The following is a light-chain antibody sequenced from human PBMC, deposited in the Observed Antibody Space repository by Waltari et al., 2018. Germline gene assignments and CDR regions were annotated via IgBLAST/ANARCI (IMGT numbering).Light chain of an antibody. V-gene: IGLV1-40*01. J-gene: IGLJ2*01. CDR1: SSNIGAGYD. CDR2: GNT. Sequence: QSVLTQPPSVSGAPGQRVTISCAGSSSNIGAGYDVNWYHQLPGTAPKLLIFGNTKRPSGVPDRFCGSKSGTSASLAITGLQAEDEAYYYCQSYDSGLSGSVFGGGTKVTVL. CDR3: QSYDSGLSGSV.